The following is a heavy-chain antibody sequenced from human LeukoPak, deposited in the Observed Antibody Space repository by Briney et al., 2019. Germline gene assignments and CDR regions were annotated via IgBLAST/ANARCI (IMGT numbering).Heavy chain of an antibody. CDR3: ARDQGIIAVAGSAYYYGMDV. J-gene: IGHJ6*02. D-gene: IGHD6-19*01. CDR1: GGSISSYY. CDR2: IYYSGST. Sequence: SETLSLTYTVSGGSISSYYWSWIRQPPGKGLEWIGYIYYSGSTNYNPSLKTRVTISVDTSKNQFSLKLSSVTAADTAVYYCARDQGIIAVAGSAYYYGMDVWGQGTTVTVSS. V-gene: IGHV4-59*01.